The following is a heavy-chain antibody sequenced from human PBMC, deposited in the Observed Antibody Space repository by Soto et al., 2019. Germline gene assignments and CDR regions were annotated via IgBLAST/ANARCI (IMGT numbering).Heavy chain of an antibody. V-gene: IGHV4-31*03. Sequence: SETLSLTCTVSGDSISSGGYYWSWIRQHPGKGLEWIGYIYYNGSTYYGPSLKSRVTFSVDTSKFQFSLKLNSVTAADTAVYYCARGDSSGYFPFWGQGTLVTVSS. D-gene: IGHD3-22*01. CDR2: IYYNGST. J-gene: IGHJ4*02. CDR1: GDSISSGGYY. CDR3: ARGDSSGYFPF.